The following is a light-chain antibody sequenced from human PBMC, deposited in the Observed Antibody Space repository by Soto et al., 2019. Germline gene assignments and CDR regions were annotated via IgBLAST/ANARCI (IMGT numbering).Light chain of an antibody. CDR1: TSNIGRNS. V-gene: IGLV1-44*01. CDR3: AAWDDSLSVV. J-gene: IGLJ2*01. Sequence: QSVLIQPPSASGTPGQRVTISCSGSTSNIGRNSVNWYQQLPGTAPRLVIYVNNQRPSGVSARFSGSRSGTTASLAISGLQAEDEADYYCAAWDDSLSVVFGGGTKVIVL. CDR2: VNN.